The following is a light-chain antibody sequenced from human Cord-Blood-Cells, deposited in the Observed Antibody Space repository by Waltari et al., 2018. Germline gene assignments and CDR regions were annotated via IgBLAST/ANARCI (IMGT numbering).Light chain of an antibody. Sequence: DIVMIQSPDSLVVSLGERATITCKSSQSVLYSTNNKNYLAWYKQKPGQPPKLLISWASTRESGVPDRFSGSGSGTDFTLTIRSLQAEDVAVYYCQQYYSTPQTFGQGTKVEIK. J-gene: IGKJ1*01. CDR1: QSVLYSTNNKNY. CDR2: WAS. V-gene: IGKV4-1*01. CDR3: QQYYSTPQT.